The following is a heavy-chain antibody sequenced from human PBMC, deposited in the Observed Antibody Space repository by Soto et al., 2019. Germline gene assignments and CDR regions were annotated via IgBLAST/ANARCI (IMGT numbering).Heavy chain of an antibody. V-gene: IGHV4-30-2*01. CDR1: GGVITSGGYS. CDR2: IYHSGRT. Sequence: SETLSLTCAVSGGVITSGGYSWSWIRQPPGKGLEYIGYIYHSGRTDYNPSLKSRVTVSIDRLNNQFSLSLTSMTAADTAIYYCARLYCTSTTCYKGVDVWGQGTTVTVSS. D-gene: IGHD2-2*02. J-gene: IGHJ6*02. CDR3: ARLYCTSTTCYKGVDV.